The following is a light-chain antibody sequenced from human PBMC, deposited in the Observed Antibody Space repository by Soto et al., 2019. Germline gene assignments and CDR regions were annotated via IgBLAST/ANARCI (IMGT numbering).Light chain of an antibody. J-gene: IGKJ3*01. CDR1: QGISSY. CDR2: AAS. V-gene: IGKV1-9*01. Sequence: EIQLTQSPSFLSASVGDRVTITCRASQGISSYLAWYQQKPGKAPKLLIYAASTLQSGVPSRFSGSGSGTEFTLTISSLQPEDFATYYCQQLNSYPRVTFGPGTKVDIK. CDR3: QQLNSYPRVT.